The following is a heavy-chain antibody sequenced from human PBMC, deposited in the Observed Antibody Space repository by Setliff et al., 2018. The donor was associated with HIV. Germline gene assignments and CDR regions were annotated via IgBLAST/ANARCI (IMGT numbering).Heavy chain of an antibody. CDR1: GFTVSSNY. Sequence: PGGSLRLSCAASGFTVSSNYMGWVSQAPGKGLEWVELIYSGGDTYYADSVKGRFTISRDNSKNMLYLQMNNLRADDTAVYYCAREPCSGGSCYSGYFDYWGQGTLVTVSS. V-gene: IGHV3-66*02. CDR3: AREPCSGGSCYSGYFDY. D-gene: IGHD2-15*01. CDR2: IYSGGDT. J-gene: IGHJ4*02.